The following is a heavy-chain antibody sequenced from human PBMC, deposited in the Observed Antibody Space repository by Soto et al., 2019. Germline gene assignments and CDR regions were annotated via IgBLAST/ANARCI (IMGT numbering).Heavy chain of an antibody. J-gene: IGHJ6*02. CDR2: KSAYNGNT. CDR3: ASTSGIAVAVYYSYGMDV. D-gene: IGHD6-19*01. V-gene: IGHV1-18*01. CDR1: GYTFTSYG. Sequence: ASVKVSCKASGYTFTSYGIRWVRQAPGQGLEWMGGKSAYNGNTNYAQKRQGRVTMTTDTYTSTAYMEMRSLTSDATAVYSCASTSGIAVAVYYSYGMDVWGQGTTVTVSS.